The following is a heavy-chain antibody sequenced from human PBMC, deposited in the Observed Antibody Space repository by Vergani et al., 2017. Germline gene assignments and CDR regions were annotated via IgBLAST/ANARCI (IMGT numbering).Heavy chain of an antibody. D-gene: IGHD4-11*01. Sequence: QVQLKQWGAGLLKPSETLSLTCAVYGGSFSGYYWSWIRQPPGKGLEWIGEINHSGSTNYNPSLKSRVTISVDTSKNQFSLKVSSVTAADTAVYYCARGRPYSNPMPYYYYMDVWGKGTTVTVSS. J-gene: IGHJ6*03. CDR3: ARGRPYSNPMPYYYYMDV. V-gene: IGHV4-34*01. CDR2: INHSGST. CDR1: GGSFSGYY.